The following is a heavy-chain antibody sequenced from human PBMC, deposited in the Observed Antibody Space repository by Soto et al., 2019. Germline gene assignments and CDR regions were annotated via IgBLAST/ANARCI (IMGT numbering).Heavy chain of an antibody. Sequence: ESGGGVVQPGKSLRLSCVASGFTFSNYGMHWVRQAPGKGLEWVAVIWFDGINEAYADSVRGRFTISRDNSKNTVYLHMNSLRAEDTAVYNCARVMGRVTYFYMDVWGTGTTVTVSS. CDR3: ARVMGRVTYFYMDV. CDR2: IWFDGINE. CDR1: GFTFSNYG. D-gene: IGHD3-10*01. J-gene: IGHJ6*03. V-gene: IGHV3-33*01.